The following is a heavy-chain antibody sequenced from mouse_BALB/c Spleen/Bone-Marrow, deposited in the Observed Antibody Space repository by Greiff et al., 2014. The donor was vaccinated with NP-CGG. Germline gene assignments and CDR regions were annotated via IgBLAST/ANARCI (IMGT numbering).Heavy chain of an antibody. CDR1: GFTFSNYG. CDR3: VRGSYGNYVDYFDF. D-gene: IGHD2-1*01. V-gene: IGHV5-6-3*01. Sequence: VQLQQSGGGLVQPGGSLKLSCAASGFTFSNYGMSWVRQTPDKRLELVATINGNGGSTYYPDSVKGRFTISRDTAKNTLYLQMSSLKSEETAMYYCVRGSYGNYVDYFDFWGQGTTLTVSS. CDR2: INGNGGST. J-gene: IGHJ2*01.